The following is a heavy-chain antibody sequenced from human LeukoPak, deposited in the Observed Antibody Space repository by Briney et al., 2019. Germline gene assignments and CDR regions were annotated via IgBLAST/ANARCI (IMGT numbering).Heavy chain of an antibody. CDR3: ASPLGDSVFY. CDR2: ISSSSDTI. V-gene: IGHV3-48*04. CDR1: GFTFSTSG. Sequence: GGSLRLSCTGSGFTFSTSGMNWVRQAPGRGLDWISYISSSSDTIVYADSVKGRFTSSRDNAKNSLYLQMNSLRVEDTAVYYCASPLGDSVFYWGQGTLVTVPS. D-gene: IGHD4-17*01. J-gene: IGHJ4*02.